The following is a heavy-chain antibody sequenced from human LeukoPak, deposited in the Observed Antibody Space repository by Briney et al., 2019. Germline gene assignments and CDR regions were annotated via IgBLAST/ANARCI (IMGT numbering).Heavy chain of an antibody. D-gene: IGHD2-2*01. J-gene: IGHJ4*02. CDR1: GFTFSSYW. CDR3: ASTRCTGTSCYLPILD. V-gene: IGHV3-74*01. CDR2: IASDGSST. Sequence: PGGSLRLSCAASGFTFSSYWMNWVRQAPGKGLVWVSRIASDGSSTTYADSVKGRFSISRDNAKNSLYLQMNSLRAEDTAMYYCASTRCTGTSCYLPILDWGQGILVTVSS.